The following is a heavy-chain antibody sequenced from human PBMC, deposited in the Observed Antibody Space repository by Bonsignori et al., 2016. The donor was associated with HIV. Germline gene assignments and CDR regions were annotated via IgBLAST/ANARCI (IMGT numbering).Heavy chain of an antibody. J-gene: IGHJ5*02. V-gene: IGHV1-2*02. D-gene: IGHD3-22*01. CDR2: INADSGGT. Sequence: WVRQAPGQGLEWMGWINADSGGTNYAQKFQGRVTMTRDRSISTAYMELRRLRSDDTAVYYCARDDTSWFDPGAREPWSPSPQ. CDR3: ARDDTSWFDP.